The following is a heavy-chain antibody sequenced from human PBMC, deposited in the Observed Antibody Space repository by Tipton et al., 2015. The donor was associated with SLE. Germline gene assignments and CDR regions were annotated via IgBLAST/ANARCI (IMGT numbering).Heavy chain of an antibody. Sequence: TLSLTCTVSGGSISSYYWSWIRQPPGRGLEWIGYIFYSGITYYNPSLKSRVVISVDTSENEVSLKLTSVTGADTALYYCARGSLVLPTVAGDVDAFDIWGQGTAVIVSS. J-gene: IGHJ3*02. CDR3: ARGSLVLPTVAGDVDAFDI. CDR2: IFYSGIT. V-gene: IGHV4-59*12. D-gene: IGHD4-23*01. CDR1: GGSISSYY.